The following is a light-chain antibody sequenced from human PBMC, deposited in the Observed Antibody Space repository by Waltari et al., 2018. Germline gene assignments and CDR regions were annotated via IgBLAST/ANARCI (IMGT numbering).Light chain of an antibody. V-gene: IGLV2-14*01. CDR3: SSYTSSSTYVV. Sequence: QSALTQPASVSGSPGQSITISCTGTTIDVGGYNYVSWYPQHPGKAPKLMLYDVSNRPSGVSNRFSGSKSGNTASLTISGLQAEDEADYYCSSYTSSSTYVVFGGGTKLTVL. CDR2: DVS. CDR1: TIDVGGYNY. J-gene: IGLJ2*01.